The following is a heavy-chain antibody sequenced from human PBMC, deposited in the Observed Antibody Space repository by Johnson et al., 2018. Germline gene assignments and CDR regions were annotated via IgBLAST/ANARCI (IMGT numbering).Heavy chain of an antibody. D-gene: IGHD5-18*01. V-gene: IGHV3-74*01. CDR1: GFTFRNYW. CDR2: IKGDGRRT. J-gene: IGHJ4*02. Sequence: VQLQESGGGLVQPGGSLRLSCAASGFTFRNYWMHWVRQTSGKGLVWVSRIKGDGRRTDYADSVKGRFTISRDNAKNTLYKEMNTLRVEDTAVDYCARGLGNTAVAPDGIGYWDQRTLVTVSS. CDR3: ARGLGNTAVAPDGIGY.